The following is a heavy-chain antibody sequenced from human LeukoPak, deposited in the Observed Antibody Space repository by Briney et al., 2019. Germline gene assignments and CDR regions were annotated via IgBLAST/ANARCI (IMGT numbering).Heavy chain of an antibody. Sequence: QSGGSLRLSCAASGFTFSSYAMSWVRQAPGKGLEWVSYISSSGSTIYYADSVKGRFTISRDNAKNSLYLQLSSLRAEDTAVYYCARDLYYYDSSGSPVDYWGQGTLVTVSS. D-gene: IGHD3-22*01. CDR2: ISSSGSTI. CDR3: ARDLYYYDSSGSPVDY. CDR1: GFTFSSYA. V-gene: IGHV3-48*04. J-gene: IGHJ4*02.